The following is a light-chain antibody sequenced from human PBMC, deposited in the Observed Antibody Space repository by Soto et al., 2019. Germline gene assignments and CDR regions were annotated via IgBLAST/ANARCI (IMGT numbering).Light chain of an antibody. J-gene: IGLJ2*01. V-gene: IGLV1-40*01. CDR2: ANI. Sequence: QSVLTQPPSVSGAPGQGVTISCTGSTSNIGSGYDVHWYQQVPGLAPKLLIYANINRPSGVPDRFSGSKSGTSASLAITGLQAEDEADYYCLSYDHSLSGRVFGGGTQLTVL. CDR1: TSNIGSGYD. CDR3: LSYDHSLSGRV.